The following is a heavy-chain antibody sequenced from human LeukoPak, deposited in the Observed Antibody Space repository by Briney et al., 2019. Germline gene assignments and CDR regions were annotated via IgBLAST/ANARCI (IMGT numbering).Heavy chain of an antibody. D-gene: IGHD3-10*01. CDR2: ISYDGSNK. Sequence: GSLRLSCAASGFTFSSYGMHWVRQAPGKGLEWVAVISYDGSNKYYADSVKGRFTISRDNSKNTLYLQMNSLRAEDTAVYYCAKDLKRYYGSGSYYGGAFDYWGQGTLVTVSS. CDR3: AKDLKRYYGSGSYYGGAFDY. V-gene: IGHV3-30*18. J-gene: IGHJ4*02. CDR1: GFTFSSYG.